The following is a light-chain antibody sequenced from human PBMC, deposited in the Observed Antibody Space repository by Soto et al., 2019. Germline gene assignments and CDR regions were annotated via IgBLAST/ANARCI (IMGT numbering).Light chain of an antibody. CDR1: QSVSRN. Sequence: EIVMTQSPATLSVSPGERATLSCRASQSVSRNLAWYQQKPGQAPRLLIYGASTRATGMPARFSGSGSGTEFTLTISSLQSEDSAVYYCQQYNNWPLTFGGGTKVDIK. CDR3: QQYNNWPLT. J-gene: IGKJ4*01. CDR2: GAS. V-gene: IGKV3-15*01.